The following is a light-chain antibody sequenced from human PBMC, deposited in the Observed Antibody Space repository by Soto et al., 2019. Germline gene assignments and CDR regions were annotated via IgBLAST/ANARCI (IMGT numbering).Light chain of an antibody. CDR3: QQYGSSPKVT. J-gene: IGKJ4*01. CDR2: GAS. CDR1: QSVSSSY. V-gene: IGKV3-20*01. Sequence: EIVLTQSPGTLSLSPGERATLSCRASQSVSSSYLAWYQQKPGQAPRLLIYGASSRATGIPDRFSGSGSGTDFTLTISRLEPEDFAVYYCQQYGSSPKVTFGGGTKVENK.